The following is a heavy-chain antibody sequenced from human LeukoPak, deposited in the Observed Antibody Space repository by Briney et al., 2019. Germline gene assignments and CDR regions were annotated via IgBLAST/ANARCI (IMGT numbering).Heavy chain of an antibody. J-gene: IGHJ4*02. D-gene: IGHD4-17*01. CDR3: AKVPDYGDFIFDY. CDR2: ISGDGTRT. CDR1: GFTFDDYA. Sequence: GGSLRLSCAASGFTFDDYAMHWIRQAPGKGLEWVSLISGDGTRTYYADSVKGRFTISRDNSKNSLYLQMNSLRTADTALYYCAKVPDYGDFIFDYWGQGTLVTVSS. V-gene: IGHV3-43*02.